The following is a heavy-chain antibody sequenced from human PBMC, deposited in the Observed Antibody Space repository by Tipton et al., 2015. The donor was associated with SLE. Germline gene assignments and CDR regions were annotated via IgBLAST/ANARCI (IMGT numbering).Heavy chain of an antibody. CDR2: IYYSGNT. V-gene: IGHV4-59*12. D-gene: IGHD3-16*02. CDR1: GGSISSYY. J-gene: IGHJ6*03. CDR3: ARWGSFYYYMDV. Sequence: GLVKPSETLSLTCTVSGGSISSYYWSWIRQPPGKGLEWIGYIYYSGNTYYNPSLKSRITISVDTSTNQFSLKLNSVTAADTAVYYCARWGSFYYYMDVWGKGTTVTVSS.